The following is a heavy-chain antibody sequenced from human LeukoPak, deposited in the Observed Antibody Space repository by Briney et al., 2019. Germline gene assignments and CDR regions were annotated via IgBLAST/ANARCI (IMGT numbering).Heavy chain of an antibody. D-gene: IGHD6-19*01. CDR1: GFIFSSYW. V-gene: IGHV3-7*01. Sequence: GGSLRLSCAASGFIFSSYWMSWVRQAPGKGLEWVANIKHDGSVIYYVDSVKGRFTISRDNAKNSLYLQMNSLRADDTAMYYCTRDMQGSRLYSVGSQGDWGQGTLVTVSS. CDR3: TRDMQGSRLYSVGSQGD. CDR2: IKHDGSVI. J-gene: IGHJ4*02.